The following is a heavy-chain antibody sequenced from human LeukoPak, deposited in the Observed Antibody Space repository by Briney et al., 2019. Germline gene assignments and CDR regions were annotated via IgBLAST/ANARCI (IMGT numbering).Heavy chain of an antibody. CDR1: GGSISGYY. D-gene: IGHD4-17*01. J-gene: IGHJ3*02. CDR2: IYYSGST. V-gene: IGHV4-59*01. CDR3: ARFKGNYGDYPDAFDI. Sequence: PSETLSLTCTVSGGSISGYYWSWIRQPPGKGLEWIGYIYYSGSTNYNPSLKSRVTISVDTSKNQFSLKLSSVTAADTAVYYCARFKGNYGDYPDAFDIWGQGTMVTVSS.